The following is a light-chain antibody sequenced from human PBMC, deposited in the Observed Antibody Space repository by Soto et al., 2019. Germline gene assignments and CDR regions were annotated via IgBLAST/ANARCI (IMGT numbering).Light chain of an antibody. CDR1: QSVSSN. J-gene: IGKJ1*01. Sequence: EVGMTQSPATLSVSPGERATLSCRASQSVSSNLAWYQQKPGQTPRLLMYGASTRATGIPARFSGSGSGTEFTLTISSLQSEDFAVYYCQQYDYWPWTFGQGTKVDIK. V-gene: IGKV3-15*01. CDR2: GAS. CDR3: QQYDYWPWT.